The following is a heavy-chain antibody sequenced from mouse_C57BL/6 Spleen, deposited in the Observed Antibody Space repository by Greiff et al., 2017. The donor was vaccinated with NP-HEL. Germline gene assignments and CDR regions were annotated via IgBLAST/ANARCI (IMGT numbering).Heavy chain of an antibody. D-gene: IGHD3-3*01. Sequence: EVKLMESGGGLVKPGGSLKLSCAASGFTFSDYGMNWVRQAPEKGLEWVAYISSGSSTIYNADTVKGRFTISRDNAKNTLFLQMTSLRSEDTAMYDCARPRGDGGWYFDVWGTVTTDTVSS. CDR3: ARPRGDGGWYFDV. CDR2: ISSGSSTI. J-gene: IGHJ1*03. V-gene: IGHV5-17*01. CDR1: GFTFSDYG.